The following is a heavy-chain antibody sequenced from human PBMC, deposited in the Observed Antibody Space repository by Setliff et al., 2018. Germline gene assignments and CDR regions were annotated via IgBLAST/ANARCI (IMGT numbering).Heavy chain of an antibody. CDR2: MNPNSGTT. J-gene: IGHJ6*03. CDR1: GYTFTSYD. D-gene: IGHD3-3*01. Sequence: ASVKVSCKASGYTFTSYDINWVRQATGQGLEWMGWMNPNSGTTGYAQKFQGRVTITRNTSISTAYMELSSLRSEDTAVYYCARALRFLEWLLPSGGYYYYYMDVWGKGTTVTVSS. CDR3: ARALRFLEWLLPSGGYYYYYMDV. V-gene: IGHV1-8*03.